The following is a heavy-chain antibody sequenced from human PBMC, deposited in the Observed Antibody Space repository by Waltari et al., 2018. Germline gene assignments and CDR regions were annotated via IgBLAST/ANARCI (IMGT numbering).Heavy chain of an antibody. CDR1: GGSFSGYY. Sequence: QVQLQQWGAGLLKPSETLSLTCAVYGGSFSGYYWSWIRQARGKGLEWIGEINHSGSTNYNPTLKSRVHISVDTSKNQFSMKLSSVTAADTAVYYCARETLYYDILTGYKRGYFDLWGRGTLVTVSS. CDR2: INHSGST. J-gene: IGHJ2*01. CDR3: ARETLYYDILTGYKRGYFDL. V-gene: IGHV4-34*01. D-gene: IGHD3-9*01.